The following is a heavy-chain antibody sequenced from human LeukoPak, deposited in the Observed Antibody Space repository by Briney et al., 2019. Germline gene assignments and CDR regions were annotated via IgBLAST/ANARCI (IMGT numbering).Heavy chain of an antibody. J-gene: IGHJ2*01. CDR3: ARRAASYYYDSSGYGGYFDL. V-gene: IGHV4-59*08. Sequence: SQTLSLTRTVSGGSISSYYWSWIRQPPGKGLEWIGYIYYSGSTNYNPSLKSRVTISVDTSKNQFSLKLSSVTAADTAVYYCARRAASYYYDSSGYGGYFDLWGRGTLVTVSS. CDR2: IYYSGST. D-gene: IGHD3-22*01. CDR1: GGSISSYY.